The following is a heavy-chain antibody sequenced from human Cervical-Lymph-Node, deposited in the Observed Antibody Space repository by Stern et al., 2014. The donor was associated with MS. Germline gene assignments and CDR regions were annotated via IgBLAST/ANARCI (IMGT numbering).Heavy chain of an antibody. CDR1: GFTFSSYS. Sequence: EVQLVESGGGLVKPGGSLRLSCAASGFTFSSYSMNWVRQAPGQGLEWVSSISSSSSYIYYADSVKGRFTISRDNTKNSLYLQMNSLRAEDTAVYYCARDGYYDSSGYDAFDIWGQGTMVTVSS. CDR2: ISSSSSYI. V-gene: IGHV3-21*02. D-gene: IGHD3-22*01. CDR3: ARDGYYDSSGYDAFDI. J-gene: IGHJ3*02.